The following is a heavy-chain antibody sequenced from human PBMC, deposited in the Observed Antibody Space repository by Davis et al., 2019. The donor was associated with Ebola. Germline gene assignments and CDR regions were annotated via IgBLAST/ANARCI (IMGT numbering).Heavy chain of an antibody. CDR3: ARKTFFQH. V-gene: IGHV4-4*02. CDR1: GGSISSSNW. CDR2: INHSGST. Sequence: MPSETLSLTCAVSGGSISSSNWWSWVRQPPGKGLEWIGEINHSGSTNYNPSLKSRVTISVDTSKNQFSLKLSSVTAADTAVYYCARKTFFQHWGQGTLVTVSS. J-gene: IGHJ1*01.